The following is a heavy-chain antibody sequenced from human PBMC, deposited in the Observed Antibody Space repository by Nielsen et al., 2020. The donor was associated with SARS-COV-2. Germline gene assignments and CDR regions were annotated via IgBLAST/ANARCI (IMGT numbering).Heavy chain of an antibody. J-gene: IGHJ5*02. D-gene: IGHD6-13*01. CDR3: ARQFRAAAGLGWFDP. Sequence: GESLKISCTASGFTFGDYAMSWFRQAPGKGLEWVGFIRSKAYGGTTEYAASVKGRFTISRDDSKSIAYLQMNSLRAEDTAVYYCARQFRAAAGLGWFDPWGQGTLVTVSS. V-gene: IGHV3-49*03. CDR2: IRSKAYGGTT. CDR1: GFTFGDYA.